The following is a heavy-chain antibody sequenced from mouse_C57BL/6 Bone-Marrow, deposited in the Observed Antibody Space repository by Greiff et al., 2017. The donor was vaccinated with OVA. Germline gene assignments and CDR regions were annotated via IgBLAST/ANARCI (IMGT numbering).Heavy chain of an antibody. J-gene: IGHJ2*01. CDR1: GSPLTNTY. Sequence: VQLQQSVAELVPPGASLKFSCTASGSPLTNTYIHWVQQRPDPRLEWIGTLYPATRNTNYAPKFQGKATITADTSSNTAYLQLSSLTSEDTAIYYCARWGDYWGQGTTLTVSS. CDR2: LYPATRNT. V-gene: IGHV14-3*01. CDR3: ARWGDY.